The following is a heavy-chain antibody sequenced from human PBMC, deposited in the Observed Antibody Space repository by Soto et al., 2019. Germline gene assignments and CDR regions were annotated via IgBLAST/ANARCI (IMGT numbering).Heavy chain of an antibody. J-gene: IGHJ4*02. Sequence: EVQLLESGGGLVQPGGSLRLSCAASGFTFSSYAMSWVRQAPGKGLEWVSAISGSGGSTYYADSVKGRFTISRDNSKNTLYLQMNSLRAEDTAVYYCAKYGCSSTSCYSGENFDYWGQGTLFTVSS. CDR3: AKYGCSSTSCYSGENFDY. CDR2: ISGSGGST. D-gene: IGHD2-2*01. V-gene: IGHV3-23*01. CDR1: GFTFSSYA.